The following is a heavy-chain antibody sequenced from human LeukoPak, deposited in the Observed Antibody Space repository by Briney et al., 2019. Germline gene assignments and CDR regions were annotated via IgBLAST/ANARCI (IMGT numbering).Heavy chain of an antibody. Sequence: PGRSLRLSCAASGFTFSSYGMHWVRQAPGKGLEWVAVIPYDGSNKYYADSVKGRFTISRDNSKNTLYLQMNSLRAEDTAVYYCVAVAGTGWFDPWGQGTLVTVSS. D-gene: IGHD6-19*01. J-gene: IGHJ5*02. CDR3: VAVAGTGWFDP. V-gene: IGHV3-30*03. CDR1: GFTFSSYG. CDR2: IPYDGSNK.